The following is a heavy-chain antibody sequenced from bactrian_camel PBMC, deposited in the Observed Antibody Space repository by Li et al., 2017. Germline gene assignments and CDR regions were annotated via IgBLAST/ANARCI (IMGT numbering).Heavy chain of an antibody. CDR1: GSIYGDAC. Sequence: QVQLVESGGGSVQAGGSLRLSCGASGSIYGDACVGWFRQAPGKEREGVAVFVGDGTIRYADSVKGRFTISKDYAKTTLYLQMNSLKPEDTAMYYCAAAKRRMWGGVAICPSARAGPGAFGYFGQGTQVTVS. CDR2: FVGDGTI. D-gene: IGHD3*01. CDR3: AAAKRRMWGGVAICPSARAGPGAFGY. J-gene: IGHJ6*01. V-gene: IGHV3S53*01.